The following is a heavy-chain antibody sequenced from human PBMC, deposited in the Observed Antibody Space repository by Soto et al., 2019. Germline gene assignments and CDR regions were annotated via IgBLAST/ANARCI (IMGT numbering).Heavy chain of an antibody. CDR2: MNPNSGNT. J-gene: IGHJ4*02. CDR1: GYIFTSYD. V-gene: IGHV1-8*01. D-gene: IGHD5-12*01. CDR3: AREDSGYGLNYYFDY. Sequence: GASAKVSCKASGYIFTSYDINWVRQATGQGLEWMGWMNPNSGNTGYAQKFQGRVTISVDTSKNQFSLKLSSVTAADTAVYYCAREDSGYGLNYYFDYWGQGTLVTVSS.